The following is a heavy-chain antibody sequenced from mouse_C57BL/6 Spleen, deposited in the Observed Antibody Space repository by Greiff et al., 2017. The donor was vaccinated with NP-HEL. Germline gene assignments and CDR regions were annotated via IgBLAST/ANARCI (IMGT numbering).Heavy chain of an antibody. CDR1: GYSFTDYN. CDR3: ARNDYDRVYYAMDY. D-gene: IGHD2-4*01. CDR2: INPDYGTT. V-gene: IGHV1-39*01. J-gene: IGHJ4*01. Sequence: VQLQQSGPELVKPGASVKLSCTASGYSFTDYNMNWVKQSTGKSLEWIGVINPDYGTTSYNQKFKGKATLTVDQSSSTAYMQRNRLTSEDSAVYYCARNDYDRVYYAMDYWGQGTSVTVAS.